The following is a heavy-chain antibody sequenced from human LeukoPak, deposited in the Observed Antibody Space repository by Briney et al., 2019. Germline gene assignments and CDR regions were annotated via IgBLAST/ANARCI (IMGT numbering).Heavy chain of an antibody. D-gene: IGHD2-2*01. CDR1: GFTFSSYA. Sequence: GSLRLSCAASGFTFSSYAMHWVRQAPGKGLEWVAVISYDGSNKYYADSVKGRFTISRDNSKNTLYLQMNSLRAEDTAVYYCARGVGYCSSTSCYRGRFDPWGQGTLVTVSS. CDR2: ISYDGSNK. J-gene: IGHJ5*02. CDR3: ARGVGYCSSTSCYRGRFDP. V-gene: IGHV3-30-3*01.